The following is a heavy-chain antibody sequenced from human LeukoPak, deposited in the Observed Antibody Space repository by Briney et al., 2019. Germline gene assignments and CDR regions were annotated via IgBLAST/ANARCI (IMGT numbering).Heavy chain of an antibody. CDR1: GGSLSDYY. CDR2: INHSGST. Sequence: SETLSLTCAVYGGSLSDYYWSRIRQPPGKGLEWIGEINHSGSTNYNPSLKSRVTISLDTSKNQFSLKLSSVTAADTAVYYCASQVRLERRYYYYYMDVWDKGTTVTVSS. V-gene: IGHV4-34*01. D-gene: IGHD1-1*01. CDR3: ASQVRLERRYYYYYMDV. J-gene: IGHJ6*03.